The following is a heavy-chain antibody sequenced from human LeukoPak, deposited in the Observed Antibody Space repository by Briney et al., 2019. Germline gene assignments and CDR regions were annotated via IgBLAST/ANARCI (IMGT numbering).Heavy chain of an antibody. CDR1: GGSISSYY. CDR3: ARQYRLSSSDPYYYGMDV. Sequence: PSETLSLTCTVSGGSISSYYWSWIRQPPGKGLEWIGYIYYSGSTNYNPSLKSRVTISVDTSKNQLSLTLSSVTAADTAVYYCARQYRLSSSDPYYYGMDVWGQGTTVTVSS. V-gene: IGHV4-59*08. CDR2: IYYSGST. J-gene: IGHJ6*02. D-gene: IGHD6-6*01.